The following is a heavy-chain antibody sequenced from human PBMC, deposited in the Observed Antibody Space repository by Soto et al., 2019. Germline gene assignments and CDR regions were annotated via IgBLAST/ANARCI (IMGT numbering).Heavy chain of an antibody. CDR1: GGSFSGYY. D-gene: IGHD5-12*01. CDR3: ARGRGYSGRIPNPRWFGP. V-gene: IGHV4-34*01. Sequence: PSETLSLTCAVYGGSFSGYYWSWIRQPPGKGLEWIGEINHSGSTNYNPSLKSRVTISVDTPKNQFSLKLSSVTAADTAVYYCARGRGYSGRIPNPRWFGPWDQGTLRAVCS. J-gene: IGHJ5*02. CDR2: INHSGST.